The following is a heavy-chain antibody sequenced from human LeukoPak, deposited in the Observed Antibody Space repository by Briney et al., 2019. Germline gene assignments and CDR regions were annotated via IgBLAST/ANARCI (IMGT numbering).Heavy chain of an antibody. CDR1: GGTFSSYA. CDR3: AREESGSYIDY. J-gene: IGHJ4*02. D-gene: IGHD1-26*01. V-gene: IGHV1-69*04. CDR2: IIPIFGIA. Sequence: SVKVSCKASGGTFSSYAISWVRQAPGQGLEWMGRIIPIFGIANYAQKLQGRVTITADKSTSTAYMELSSLRSEDTAVYYCAREESGSYIDYWGQGTLVTVSS.